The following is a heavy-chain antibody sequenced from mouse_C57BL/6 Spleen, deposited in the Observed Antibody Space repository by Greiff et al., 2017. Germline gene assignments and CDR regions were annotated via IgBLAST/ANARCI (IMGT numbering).Heavy chain of an antibody. CDR3: NYVHGCCYGAD. D-gene: IGHD1-1*01. CDR1: GFTFKDDC. J-gene: IGHJ3*01. V-gene: IGHV14-4*01. CDR2: IDPENGDT. Sequence: EVKLVESGAELVRPGASVKLSCTASGFTFKDDCMHWVKQRPEQGLEWIGWIDPENGDTEYASKFQGKDTITADTSSNTAYLQLSDLASEDTAVYYCNYVHGCCYGADWGQGTLVTVSA.